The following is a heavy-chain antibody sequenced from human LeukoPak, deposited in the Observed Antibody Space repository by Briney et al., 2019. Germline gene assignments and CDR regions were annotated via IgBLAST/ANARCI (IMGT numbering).Heavy chain of an antibody. CDR2: MNPNSGNT. Sequence: GASVKVSCKASGYTFTSYDINWVRQATGQGLEWMGWMNPNSGNTGYAQKFQGRVTMTRNTSISTAYMELSSLRSEDTAVYYCAREVVDYGSGSYYTGRFDYWGQGTLVTVSS. J-gene: IGHJ4*02. CDR3: AREVVDYGSGSYYTGRFDY. V-gene: IGHV1-8*01. CDR1: GYTFTSYD. D-gene: IGHD3-10*01.